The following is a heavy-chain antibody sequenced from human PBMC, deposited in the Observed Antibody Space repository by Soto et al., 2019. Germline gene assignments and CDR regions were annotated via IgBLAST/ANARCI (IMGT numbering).Heavy chain of an antibody. V-gene: IGHV2-5*01. D-gene: IGHD3-3*01. CDR1: GFSLSTSGVG. CDR3: AHSLTQLGWGYDFWSGYYPLFDY. CDR2: IYWNDDK. Sequence: SGPTLVNPTQTLTLTCTFSGFSLSTSGVGVGWIRQPPGKALEWLALIYWNDDKRYSPSLKSRLTITKDTSKNQVVLTMTNMDPVDTATYYCAHSLTQLGWGYDFWSGYYPLFDYWGQGILVTVSS. J-gene: IGHJ4*02.